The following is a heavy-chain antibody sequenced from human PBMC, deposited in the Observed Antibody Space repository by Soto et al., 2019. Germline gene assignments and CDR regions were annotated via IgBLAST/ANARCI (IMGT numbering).Heavy chain of an antibody. V-gene: IGHV4-30-4*01. Sequence: PSETLSLTCTVSGGSISSGDYYWSWIRQPPGKGLEWIGYIYYSGSTYYNPSLKSRVTISVDTSKNQFSLKLSSVTAADTAVYYCARETIGGAMPDWGQGTLVTVSS. D-gene: IGHD3-16*01. J-gene: IGHJ4*02. CDR2: IYYSGST. CDR1: GGSISSGDYY. CDR3: ARETIGGAMPD.